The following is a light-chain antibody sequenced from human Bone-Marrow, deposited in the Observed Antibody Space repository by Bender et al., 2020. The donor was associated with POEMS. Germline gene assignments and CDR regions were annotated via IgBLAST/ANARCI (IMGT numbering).Light chain of an antibody. CDR2: DEI. CDR1: DMESKI. J-gene: IGLJ1*01. Sequence: SYILTQPPSVSVAPGQTARITCGGLDMESKIVHWYQQKSGQAPVVVVSDEIDRPSQISERFSASNSGNTATLTIRRVAGGDEADDYGQVWDRNSGDYFVLGSGTKVTVL. CDR3: QVWDRNSGDYFV. V-gene: IGLV3-21*02.